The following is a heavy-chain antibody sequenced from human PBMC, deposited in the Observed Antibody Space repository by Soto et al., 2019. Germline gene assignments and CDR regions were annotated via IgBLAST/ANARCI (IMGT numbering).Heavy chain of an antibody. D-gene: IGHD6-13*01. J-gene: IGHJ3*02. V-gene: IGHV1-2*04. CDR2: INPNSGGT. CDR1: GYTFTGYY. CDR3: ARGGRSSWPYDAFDI. Sequence: ASVKVSCKASGYTFTGYYMHWVRQAPGQGLEWMGWINPNSGGTNYAQKFQGWVTMTRDTSISTAYMELSRLRSDDTAVYYCARGGRSSWPYDAFDIWGQGPMVTGSS.